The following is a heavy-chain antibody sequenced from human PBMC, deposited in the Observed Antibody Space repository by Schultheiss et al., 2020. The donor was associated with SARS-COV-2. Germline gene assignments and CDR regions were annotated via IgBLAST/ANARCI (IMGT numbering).Heavy chain of an antibody. J-gene: IGHJ3*02. V-gene: IGHV3-33*08. D-gene: IGHD3-16*02. CDR1: GFTFSSYA. Sequence: GESLKISCAASGFTFSSYAMSWVRQAPGKGLEWVAVIWYDGSNKYYADSVKGRFTISRDNSKNSLYLQMNSLRAEDTAVYYCARARWDWGSYRMGAFDIWGQGTMVTVSS. CDR2: IWYDGSNK. CDR3: ARARWDWGSYRMGAFDI.